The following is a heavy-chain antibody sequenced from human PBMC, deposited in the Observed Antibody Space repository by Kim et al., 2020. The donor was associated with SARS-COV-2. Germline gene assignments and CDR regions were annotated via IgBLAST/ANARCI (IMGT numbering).Heavy chain of an antibody. Sequence: ASVKVSCKASGYTFTSYAMHWVRQAPGQRLEWMGWINAGNGNTKYSQKFQGRVTITRDTSASTAYMELSSLRSEDTAVYYCARSSAQYSSSWYWGQGTLVTVSS. CDR1: GYTFTSYA. CDR2: INAGNGNT. D-gene: IGHD6-13*01. CDR3: ARSSAQYSSSWY. J-gene: IGHJ4*02. V-gene: IGHV1-3*01.